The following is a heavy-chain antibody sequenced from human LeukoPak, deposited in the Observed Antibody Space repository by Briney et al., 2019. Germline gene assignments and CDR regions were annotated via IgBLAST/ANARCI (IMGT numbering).Heavy chain of an antibody. V-gene: IGHV3-9*01. CDR1: GFTFDDYA. CDR3: ARDPLGDFWSGYYQY. CDR2: ISWNTDSI. J-gene: IGHJ4*02. D-gene: IGHD3-3*01. Sequence: GGSLRLSCAASGFTFDDYAMHWVRQAPGKGLEWVSGISWNTDSIGYADSVKGRFTISRDNAKNSLYLQMNSLRAEDTALYYCARDPLGDFWSGYYQYWGQGTLVTVSS.